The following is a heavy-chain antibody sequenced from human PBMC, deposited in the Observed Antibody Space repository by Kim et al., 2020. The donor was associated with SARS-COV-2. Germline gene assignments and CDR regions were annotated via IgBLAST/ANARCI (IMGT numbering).Heavy chain of an antibody. V-gene: IGHV3-30*07. J-gene: IGHJ4*02. CDR3: ARDLFVVVTAMGFDY. Sequence: DAVEGRFTISRDNSKNTLYLQMNSLRAEDTAVYYCARDLFVVVTAMGFDYWGQGTLVTVSS. D-gene: IGHD2-21*02.